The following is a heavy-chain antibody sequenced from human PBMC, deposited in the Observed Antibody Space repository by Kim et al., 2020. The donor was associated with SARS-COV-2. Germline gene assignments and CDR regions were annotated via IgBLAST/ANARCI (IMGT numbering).Heavy chain of an antibody. V-gene: IGHV3-53*01. CDR2: IYSGSST. D-gene: IGHD1-26*01. J-gene: IGHJ1*01. CDR1: GFTVSSNY. Sequence: GRSLRLSCAASGFTVSSNYMSWVRQAPGKGLEWVSVIYSGSSTYYADSVKGRFTISRDNSKNTLYLQMNSLRAEDTAVYYCARVGPDPTRGAEYFHHWGQGTLVTVSS. CDR3: ARVGPDPTRGAEYFHH.